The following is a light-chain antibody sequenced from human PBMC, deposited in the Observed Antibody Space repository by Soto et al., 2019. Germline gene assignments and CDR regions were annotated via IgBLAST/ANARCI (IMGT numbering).Light chain of an antibody. V-gene: IGKV1-39*01. J-gene: IGKJ2*01. CDR1: QTIINY. CDR2: AAS. CDR3: QQRYSTPRT. Sequence: DIQIPQSPSSLSASVGDRVSITCLATQTIINYLNWYQQKPGKDPKLLISAASTLQSGVPSRFSGSGSETEFTLTISSVQPEDFSTYYCQQRYSTPRTFGQGTKLEIK.